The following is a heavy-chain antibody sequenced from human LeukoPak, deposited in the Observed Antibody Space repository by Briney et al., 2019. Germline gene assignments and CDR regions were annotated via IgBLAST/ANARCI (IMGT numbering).Heavy chain of an antibody. J-gene: IGHJ4*02. D-gene: IGHD3-10*02. CDR2: ISGSGGSL. V-gene: IGHV3-23*01. Sequence: GGSLRLSCAASGFSFYNFAMSWVRQAPGKGLEWVSGISGSGGSLYYAESVKGRFSISRDVSKSMLYLEMKSLRVDDTAVYYCVKLSGGGHRGPLDSWGQGTLVTVSS. CDR3: VKLSGGGHRGPLDS. CDR1: GFSFYNFA.